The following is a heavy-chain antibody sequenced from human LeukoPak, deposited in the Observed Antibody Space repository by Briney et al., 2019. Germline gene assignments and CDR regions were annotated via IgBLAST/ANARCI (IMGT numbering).Heavy chain of an antibody. V-gene: IGHV4-4*09. CDR1: GGSISTDY. CDR2: IYPSGRS. CDR3: ASFYYGSGLAVDY. D-gene: IGHD3-10*01. Sequence: SETLSLTCTVSGGSISTDYWNWIRQPPGKGLEWIGYIYPSGRSNYSPSLKSRVTISADTSKRQFSLKLTSVTAADTAIYYCASFYYGSGLAVDYWGQGILVTVSS. J-gene: IGHJ4*02.